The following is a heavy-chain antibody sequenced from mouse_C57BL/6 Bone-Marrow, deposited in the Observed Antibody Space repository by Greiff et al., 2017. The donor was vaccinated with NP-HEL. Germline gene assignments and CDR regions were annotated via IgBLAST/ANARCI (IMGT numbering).Heavy chain of an antibody. CDR2: INPNYGTT. V-gene: IGHV1-39*01. J-gene: IGHJ1*03. D-gene: IGHD1-1*01. CDR1: GYSFTDYN. CDR3: ASSAFTTVVAATYWYFDV. Sequence: EVKLQQSGPELVKPGASVKISCKASGYSFTDYNMNWVKQSTGKSLEWIGVINPNYGTTSYNQKFKGKATLTVDQSSSTAYMQLNSLTSEDSAVXYCASSAFTTVVAATYWYFDVWGTGTTVTVSS.